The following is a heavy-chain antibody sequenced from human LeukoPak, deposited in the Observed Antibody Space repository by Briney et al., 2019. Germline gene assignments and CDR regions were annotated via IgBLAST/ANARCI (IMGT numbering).Heavy chain of an antibody. J-gene: IGHJ4*02. CDR2: IYYSGST. CDR1: VGSISSHY. D-gene: IGHD3-22*01. Sequence: PSETLSLTCTVSVGSISSHYWSWIRQPPGKGLEWIGYIYYSGSTNYNPALKSRVTISEDTSKNQISLKLSSVTAADTAVYYCARVRGYYDSSGYDYWGQGTLVTVSS. V-gene: IGHV4-59*11. CDR3: ARVRGYYDSSGYDY.